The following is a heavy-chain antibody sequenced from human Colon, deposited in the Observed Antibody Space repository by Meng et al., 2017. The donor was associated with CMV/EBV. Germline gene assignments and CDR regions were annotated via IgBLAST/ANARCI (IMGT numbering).Heavy chain of an antibody. CDR1: GFTFTDYY. D-gene: IGHD6-19*01. V-gene: IGHV1-2*02. CDR2: INANSGAT. Sequence: ASVLVSCQASGFTFTDYYFYWIRQAPAQGLEDMGWINANSGATGCAQKFQGRVSMTRDTSISTIYKELGGMRPDDTAVYYCARDGVSSVTDLDYWGQGTLVTVSS. J-gene: IGHJ4*02. CDR3: ARDGVSSVTDLDY.